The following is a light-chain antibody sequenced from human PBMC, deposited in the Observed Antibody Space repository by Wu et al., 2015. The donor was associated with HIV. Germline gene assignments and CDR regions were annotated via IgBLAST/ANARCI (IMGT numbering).Light chain of an antibody. CDR2: GTS. J-gene: IGKJ4*01. V-gene: IGKV3-20*01. CDR3: QRCGSSPLT. Sequence: DIVLTQSPGTLSLSPGERATLSCRASQSVTRSYLAWYQQKPGQAPRLLIYGTSSRATGIPDRFSGSGSGTDFTLTISRLEPEDFAVYYCQRCGSSPLTFGGGTKGGDQT. CDR1: QSVTRSY.